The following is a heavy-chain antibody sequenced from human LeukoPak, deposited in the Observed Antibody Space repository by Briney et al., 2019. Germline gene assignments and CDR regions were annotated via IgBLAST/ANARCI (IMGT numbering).Heavy chain of an antibody. Sequence: GGSLRLSCAASGFTFSSFSMNWVRQAPGKGLEWVSYISSSSSTIYYADSVKGRFTISRDNAKNSLYLQMNSLRAEDTAVYYCARDSYGSGSYYRIDYWGQGTLVTVSS. CDR2: ISSSSSTI. CDR1: GFTFSSFS. D-gene: IGHD3-10*01. J-gene: IGHJ4*02. V-gene: IGHV3-48*04. CDR3: ARDSYGSGSYYRIDY.